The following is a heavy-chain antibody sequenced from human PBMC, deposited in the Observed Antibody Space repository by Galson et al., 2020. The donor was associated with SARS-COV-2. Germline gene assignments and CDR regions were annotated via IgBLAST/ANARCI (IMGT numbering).Heavy chain of an antibody. CDR3: AKSRVEWELPGGAFDY. CDR2: ISGSGGST. Sequence: GGSLRLSCAASGFTFSSYAMSWVRQAPGKGLEWVSAISGSGGSTYYADSVKGRFTISRDNSKNTLYLQMNSLRAEDTAVYYCAKSRVEWELPGGAFDYWGQGTLVTVSS. D-gene: IGHD1-26*01. CDR1: GFTFSSYA. V-gene: IGHV3-23*01. J-gene: IGHJ4*02.